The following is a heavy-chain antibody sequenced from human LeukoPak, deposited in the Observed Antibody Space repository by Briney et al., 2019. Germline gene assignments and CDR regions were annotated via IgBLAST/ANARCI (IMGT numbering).Heavy chain of an antibody. J-gene: IGHJ5*02. CDR3: AAEGDIVVVPAAISRYNWFDP. CDR2: IIPILGIA. Sequence: ASVKVSCKASGGTFSSYTISWVRQAPGQGLEWIGRIIPILGIANYAQKFQGRVTITADKSTSTAYMELSSLRSEDTAVYYCAAEGDIVVVPAAISRYNWFDPWGQGTLVTVSS. V-gene: IGHV1-69*02. D-gene: IGHD2-2*02. CDR1: GGTFSSYT.